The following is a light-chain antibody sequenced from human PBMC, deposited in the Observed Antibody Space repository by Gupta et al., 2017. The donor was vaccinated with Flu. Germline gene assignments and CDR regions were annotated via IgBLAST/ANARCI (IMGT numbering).Light chain of an antibody. Sequence: PSSLSASPGETVSITCRASQDIGSNLAWYRLKPGNAPELLIHGASTLQSGTPSRFSGSGSGTDFTLSIKCLQSEDFATYYCQQYTGFPQTFGQGTTVEVK. CDR3: QQYTGFPQT. V-gene: IGKV1-8*01. CDR1: QDIGSN. CDR2: GAS. J-gene: IGKJ1*01.